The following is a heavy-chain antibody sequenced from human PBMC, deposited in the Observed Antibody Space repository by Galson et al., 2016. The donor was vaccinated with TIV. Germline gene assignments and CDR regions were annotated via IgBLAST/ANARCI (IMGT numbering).Heavy chain of an antibody. V-gene: IGHV5-51*01. J-gene: IGHJ4*02. D-gene: IGHD3-9*01. CDR3: ASSRPELRYFDWQRPQYFDY. Sequence: QSGAEVKKPGESLKTSCKASGYSFTSFWIGWVRQMPGKGLEWMGVIYPGDSYTTYSPSFQGQVTISADKSSNTAYLQWSSLMASDTAMYFCASSRPELRYFDWQRPQYFDYWGQGSLVTVSS. CDR1: GYSFTSFW. CDR2: IYPGDSYT.